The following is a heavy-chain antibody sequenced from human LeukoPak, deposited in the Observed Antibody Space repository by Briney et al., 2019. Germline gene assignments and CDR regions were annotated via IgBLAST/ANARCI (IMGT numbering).Heavy chain of an antibody. Sequence: GESLQISCKGSGYSFTSYWIGWVRQMPGKGLEWMGIIYPGDSDTRYSPSFQGQVTISADKSISTAYLQWSSLKASDTAMYYCARLPIGRTYSTHDSSGYYYGFDYWGQGTLVTVSS. CDR3: ARLPIGRTYSTHDSSGYYYGFDY. J-gene: IGHJ4*02. CDR1: GYSFTSYW. CDR2: IYPGDSDT. V-gene: IGHV5-51*01. D-gene: IGHD3-22*01.